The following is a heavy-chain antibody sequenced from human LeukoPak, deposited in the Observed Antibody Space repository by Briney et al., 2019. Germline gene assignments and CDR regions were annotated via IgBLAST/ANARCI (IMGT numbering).Heavy chain of an antibody. CDR1: GGTFSSYA. Sequence: ASVKVSCKASGGTFSSYAISWVRQAPGQGLEWMGWINPNSGGTNYAQKFQGRVTMTRDTSISTAYMELSRLRSDDTAVYYCARHYCTNGVCSPYYYYYMDVWGKGTTVTVSS. V-gene: IGHV1-2*02. J-gene: IGHJ6*03. CDR2: INPNSGGT. D-gene: IGHD2-8*01. CDR3: ARHYCTNGVCSPYYYYYMDV.